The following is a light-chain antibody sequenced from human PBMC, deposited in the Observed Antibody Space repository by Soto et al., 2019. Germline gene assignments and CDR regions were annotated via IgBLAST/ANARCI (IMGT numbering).Light chain of an antibody. V-gene: IGLV1-40*01. Sequence: QSVLTQPPSVSGAPGQGVTISCTGSSSNIGAGYDVHWYQQLPGTAPKLLIYNNNNRPSGVPDRFSGSKSGTSASLAITGLQAGDEAGYYCQSYDSRPSGWGVFGGGTKLTVL. CDR3: QSYDSRPSGWGV. CDR2: NNN. J-gene: IGLJ2*01. CDR1: SSNIGAGYD.